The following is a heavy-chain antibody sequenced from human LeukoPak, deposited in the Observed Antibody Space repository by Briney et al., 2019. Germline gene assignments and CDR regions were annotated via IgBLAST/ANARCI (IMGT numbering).Heavy chain of an antibody. J-gene: IGHJ4*02. CDR2: IDPKSGAT. CDR1: GYTFTDCF. V-gene: IGHV1-2*02. CDR3: ATLGGHSLVAQNGY. Sequence: ASVKVSCKTSGYTFTDCFMHWVRQAPGQGVEWMGWIDPKSGATSYAQKFQGRVTMTRDTSITTAYMELTRLRSDDTTIYYCATLGGHSLVAQNGYWGQGTLVTVSS. D-gene: IGHD2-21*01.